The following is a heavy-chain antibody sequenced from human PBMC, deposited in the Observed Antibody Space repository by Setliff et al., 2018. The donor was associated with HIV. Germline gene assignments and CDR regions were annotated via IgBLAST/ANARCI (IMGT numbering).Heavy chain of an antibody. CDR3: ARDNTVWSCDH. V-gene: IGHV1-46*01. J-gene: IGHJ4*02. D-gene: IGHD2-8*02. CDR1: GGTFSSYA. Sequence: ASVKVSCKASGGTFSSYAISWVRQAPGQGLEWMGIINPSDGSRRYAQKFQDRLTMTRDTTTTTVYMELSSLRSEDTAVYHCARDNTVWSCDHWGQGTLVTVSS. CDR2: INPSDGSR.